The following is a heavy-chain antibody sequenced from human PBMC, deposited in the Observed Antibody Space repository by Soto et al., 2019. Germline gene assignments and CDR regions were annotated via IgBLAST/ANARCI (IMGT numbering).Heavy chain of an antibody. Sequence: EVHLVESGGDLVQPGGSLRLSCAASGFTFSSYWMHWVRQAPGKGLVWVARINSYGNGITYADSVKSRFTISRDGAKNTLYLQMNSLRTVDTAVYDCASILLDYWGQGTLVTVSS. CDR3: ASILLDY. CDR2: INSYGNGI. D-gene: IGHD2-21*01. CDR1: GFTFSSYW. J-gene: IGHJ4*02. V-gene: IGHV3-74*03.